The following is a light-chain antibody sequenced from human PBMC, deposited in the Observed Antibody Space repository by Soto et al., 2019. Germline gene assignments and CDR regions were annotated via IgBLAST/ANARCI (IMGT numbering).Light chain of an antibody. CDR1: QSIGSW. J-gene: IGKJ3*01. CDR3: HQSDSFPFS. Sequence: DIQMTQARSTLSASVGDRVTISCRASQSIGSWLAWYQQKPRQAPKLLIYDASRLQSGVPSRFSGSGSGTHFTLTISSLQPEDFATSYCHQSDSFPFSFGPGTKVDI. V-gene: IGKV1-5*01. CDR2: DAS.